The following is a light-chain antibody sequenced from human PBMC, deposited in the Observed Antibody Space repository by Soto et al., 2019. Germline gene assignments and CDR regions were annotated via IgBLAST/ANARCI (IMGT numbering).Light chain of an antibody. CDR2: GNN. CDR1: SSNIGAGYG. Sequence: QSVLTQPPSVSGAPGQRVTLSCTGNSSNIGAGYGVHWYQQLPGTAPKLLIYGNNNRPSGVPDRFSGSKSGTSASLAITGLQAEDEADYYCQSYDITLSGVVFGGGIKLTVL. V-gene: IGLV1-40*01. CDR3: QSYDITLSGVV. J-gene: IGLJ2*01.